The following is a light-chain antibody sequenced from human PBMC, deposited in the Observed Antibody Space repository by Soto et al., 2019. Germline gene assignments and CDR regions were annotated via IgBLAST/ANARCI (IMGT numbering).Light chain of an antibody. J-gene: IGKJ2*01. Sequence: EIVMTQSPVALSVSPGERAALSCRASQSVGRNFAWYQQRPVQAPRVLIYGTSTWATGVPARFSGSGSGTDFTLIISSLQYEDFAVYSCQQYNNWPYTFGRGNRLEIK. V-gene: IGKV3-15*01. CDR1: QSVGRN. CDR2: GTS. CDR3: QQYNNWPYT.